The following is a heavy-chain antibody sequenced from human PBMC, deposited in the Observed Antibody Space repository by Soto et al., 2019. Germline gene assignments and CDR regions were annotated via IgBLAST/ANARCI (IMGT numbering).Heavy chain of an antibody. CDR1: GFTFSSYG. Sequence: PGGSLRLSCAASGFTFSSYGMHWVRQAPGKGLEWVAVIWYDGSNKYYADSVKGRFTISRDNSKNTLYLQMNSLRAEDTAVYYCASGLYYDILTGYKNFDYWGQGTLVTVSS. V-gene: IGHV3-33*01. CDR3: ASGLYYDILTGYKNFDY. D-gene: IGHD3-9*01. CDR2: IWYDGSNK. J-gene: IGHJ4*02.